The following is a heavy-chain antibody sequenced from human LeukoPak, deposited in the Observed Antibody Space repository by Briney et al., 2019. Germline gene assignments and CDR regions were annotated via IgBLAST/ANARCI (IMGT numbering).Heavy chain of an antibody. CDR1: GFTFSSYA. CDR2: ISGSDDST. CDR3: ARSYSSSWYSDC. Sequence: GGSLRLSCAASGFTFSSYAMSWVRQAPGKGLEWVSTISGSDDSTYYADSVKGRFTISRDNSKNTLYLQMNSLRAEDTAVYYCARSYSSSWYSDCWGQGTLVTVSS. J-gene: IGHJ4*02. D-gene: IGHD6-13*01. V-gene: IGHV3-23*01.